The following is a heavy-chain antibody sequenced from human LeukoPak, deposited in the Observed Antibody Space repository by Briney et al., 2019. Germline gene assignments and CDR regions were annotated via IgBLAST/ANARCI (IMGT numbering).Heavy chain of an antibody. Sequence: GGSLRLSCATSGFTFSNYAIRWVRQAPGKGLEWVADISFDGDNEYYADSVRGRFMIARDNSKNTVYLQMNSLTIEDTAVYYCAREPSGNFGQLVSSAEYFQHWGQGTRVTVSS. V-gene: IGHV3-30-3*01. CDR3: AREPSGNFGQLVSSAEYFQH. CDR2: ISFDGDNE. CDR1: GFTFSNYA. J-gene: IGHJ1*01. D-gene: IGHD5/OR15-5a*01.